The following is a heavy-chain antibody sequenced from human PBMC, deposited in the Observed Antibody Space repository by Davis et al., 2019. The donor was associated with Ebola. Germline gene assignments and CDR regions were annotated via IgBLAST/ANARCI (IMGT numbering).Heavy chain of an antibody. J-gene: IGHJ6*04. CDR3: AKSGLSFGVVKYHYGMDV. CDR2: ISGSGGST. D-gene: IGHD3-3*01. Sequence: PGGSLRLSCTDSVITFSSHAMTWVRQAPGKGLEWVSAISGSGGSTYYADSVKGRFTISRDNSKKTLYLQMNSLRAEDTAVYYCAKSGLSFGVVKYHYGMDVWGKGTTVTVSS. CDR1: VITFSSHA. V-gene: IGHV3-23*01.